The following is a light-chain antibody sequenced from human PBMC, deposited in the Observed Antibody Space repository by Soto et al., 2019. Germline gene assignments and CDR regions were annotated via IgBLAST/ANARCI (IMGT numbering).Light chain of an antibody. J-gene: IGKJ5*01. Sequence: MQMTQSPSSLSASVGDRVTITCQASQNINNYLNWYQQKPVRAPKLLIYDASNLEAGVPSRFRGSGSGTDFTFTSSRLQPQDIATYYCQQYDNLHTLGLGTRLEIK. V-gene: IGKV1-33*01. CDR2: DAS. CDR3: QQYDNLHT. CDR1: QNINNY.